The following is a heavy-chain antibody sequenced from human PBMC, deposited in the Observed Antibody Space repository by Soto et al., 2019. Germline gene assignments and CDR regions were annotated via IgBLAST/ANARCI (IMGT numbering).Heavy chain of an antibody. CDR1: GYTFTSYA. CDR2: INAGSGNT. D-gene: IGHD6-19*01. CDR3: ARGISLYSSGPQAPYNWFDP. V-gene: IGHV1-3*01. J-gene: IGHJ5*02. Sequence: GASVKVSCKASGYTFTSYAMHWVRQAPGQRLEWMGWINAGSGNTKYSQKFQGRVTITRDTSASTAYMELSSLRSEDTAVYYCARGISLYSSGPQAPYNWFDPWGQGTLVTVSS.